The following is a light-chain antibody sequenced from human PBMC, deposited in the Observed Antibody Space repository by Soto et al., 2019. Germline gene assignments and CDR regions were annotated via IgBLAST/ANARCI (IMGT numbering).Light chain of an antibody. CDR1: ESVRTN. J-gene: IGKJ1*01. CDR2: GAS. Sequence: ETVVTQSPATLSVSPGETSTLSCRASESVRTNLAWYQQEPGQAPRLXXYGASNRATGIPARFSGSGSGTEFTLTISSLQSEDFAVYYCQQYNNWPPRTFGQGTKVDIK. V-gene: IGKV3-15*01. CDR3: QQYNNWPPRT.